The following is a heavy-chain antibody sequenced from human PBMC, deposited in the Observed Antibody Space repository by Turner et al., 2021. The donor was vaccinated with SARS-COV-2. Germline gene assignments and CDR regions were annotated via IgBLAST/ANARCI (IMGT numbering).Heavy chain of an antibody. CDR3: ARQRLVVVPAAIINGMDV. D-gene: IGHD2-2*01. J-gene: IGHJ6*02. CDR2: IYYSGST. CDR1: GGSISSSSYY. V-gene: IGHV4-39*01. Sequence: QLQLQESGPGQVKPSETLSLTCTVSGGSISSSSYYWGWIRQPPGKGLEWIGSIYYSGSTYYNPSLKSRVTISVDTSKNQFSLKLSSVTAADTAVYYCARQRLVVVPAAIINGMDVWGQGTTVTVSS.